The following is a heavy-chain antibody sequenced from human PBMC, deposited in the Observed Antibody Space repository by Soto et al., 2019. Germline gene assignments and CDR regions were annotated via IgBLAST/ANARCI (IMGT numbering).Heavy chain of an antibody. CDR2: INPTSGHI. CDR3: ARLPYSAYNRHFAY. CDR1: GFIFSHYY. Sequence: QVQIVESGGGLVQPGGPLRLSFAASGFIFSHYYMGWIRQAPGKGLEWVSYINPTSGHINYADSVKGRFTISRDNARNSLYLQMNSLTADDTAMYYCARLPYSAYNRHFAYWGQGTLVTVSS. V-gene: IGHV3-11*06. D-gene: IGHD4-4*01. J-gene: IGHJ4*02.